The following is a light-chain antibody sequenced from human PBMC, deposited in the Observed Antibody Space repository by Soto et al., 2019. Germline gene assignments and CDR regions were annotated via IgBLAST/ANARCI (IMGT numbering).Light chain of an antibody. CDR2: GAS. Sequence: DIQMTQSPSSLSASVGDRVTITCRANQSISNYINWYQEKPGRAPKILIYGASRLQGGVPSRFSGSGSGTDFTLTISGLQREDFATYFCQQSKGSPLTFGPGTKVDTK. CDR1: QSISNY. V-gene: IGKV1-39*01. CDR3: QQSKGSPLT. J-gene: IGKJ3*01.